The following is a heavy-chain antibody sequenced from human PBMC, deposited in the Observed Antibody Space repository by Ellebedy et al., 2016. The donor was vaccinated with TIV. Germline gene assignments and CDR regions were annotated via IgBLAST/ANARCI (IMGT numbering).Heavy chain of an antibody. J-gene: IGHJ4*02. CDR2: ISHTGTRT. CDR3: ARGKSGTYIHHAFDY. V-gene: IGHV3-23*01. D-gene: IGHD1-14*01. CDR1: GFTFRRHG. Sequence: PGGSLRLSCAASGFTFRRHGMHWVRQAPGEGLEWVSTISHTGTRTYYTNSVEGRFIISRDTSKRALYLQMNSLSADDTAIYYCARGKSGTYIHHAFDYWGQGTLVTVSS.